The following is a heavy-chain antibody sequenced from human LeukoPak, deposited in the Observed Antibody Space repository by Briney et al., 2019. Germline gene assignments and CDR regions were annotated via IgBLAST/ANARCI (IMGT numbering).Heavy chain of an antibody. Sequence: PGGSLRLSCAASGFTFSGSSMHWVRQASGKGLEWVGRVRSKANSYATAYAASVKGRFTISRDDSKNTAYLQMNSLKTEDTAVYYCTRPEWDYGDTVGVDVWGKGTTVTVSS. J-gene: IGHJ6*04. CDR2: VRSKANSYAT. CDR3: TRPEWDYGDTVGVDV. V-gene: IGHV3-73*01. CDR1: GFTFSGSS. D-gene: IGHD4-17*01.